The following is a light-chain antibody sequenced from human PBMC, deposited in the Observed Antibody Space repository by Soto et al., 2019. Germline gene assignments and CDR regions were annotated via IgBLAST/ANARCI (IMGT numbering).Light chain of an antibody. CDR2: DVS. J-gene: IGLJ1*01. Sequence: QSALTQPASVSGSPGQSITISCTGTSSDVGGYNYVSWYQQHPGKAPKLMIYDVSNRPSGVSTRFSGSKSGNTASLIISGLQAEDEADYYCSSYTRSSTSLYVFGTGTKLTVL. V-gene: IGLV2-14*01. CDR1: SSDVGGYNY. CDR3: SSYTRSSTSLYV.